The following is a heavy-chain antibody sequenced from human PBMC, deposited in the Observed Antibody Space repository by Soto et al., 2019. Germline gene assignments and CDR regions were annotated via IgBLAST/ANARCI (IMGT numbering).Heavy chain of an antibody. D-gene: IGHD1-26*01. Sequence: QVQLQESGPGLVKPSQTLSLTCTVSGGSISSGGYYWSWIRQHPGKGLEWIGYIYYSGSTYYNPSLKRRVTISVDTSKNQLYLKLSSVAAADTAVYYCARVRGGGPFADCGQGTLVTVSS. CDR2: IYYSGST. V-gene: IGHV4-31*03. CDR3: ARVRGGGPFAD. J-gene: IGHJ4*02. CDR1: GGSISSGGYY.